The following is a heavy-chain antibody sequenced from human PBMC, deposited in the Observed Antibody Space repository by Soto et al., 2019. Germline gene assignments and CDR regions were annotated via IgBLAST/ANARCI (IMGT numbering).Heavy chain of an antibody. CDR2: IRSKANSYAT. CDR3: TRLGQRVAKQLDDAFDI. D-gene: IGHD6-13*01. V-gene: IGHV3-73*02. CDR1: GFTFSGSA. Sequence: EVQLVESGGGLVQPGGSLNLSCAASGFTFSGSAMHWVRQASGKGLEWVGRIRSKANSYATAYAASVKGRFTISRDDSKNTAYLQMNSLKTEDTAVYYCTRLGQRVAKQLDDAFDIWGQGTMVTVSS. J-gene: IGHJ3*02.